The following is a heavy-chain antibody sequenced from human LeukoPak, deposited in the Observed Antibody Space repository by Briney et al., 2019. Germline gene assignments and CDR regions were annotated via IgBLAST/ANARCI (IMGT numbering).Heavy chain of an antibody. D-gene: IGHD7-27*01. CDR2: INPNSGGT. CDR1: GYTFTGYY. CDR3: ASNWGSAPYYFDY. J-gene: IGHJ4*02. V-gene: IGHV1-2*02. Sequence: ASVKVSCKASGYTFTGYYMHWVRQAPGQGLEWMGWINPNSGGTNYAQKFQGRVTMTRDTSISTAYMELSRLRSEDTAVYYCASNWGSAPYYFDYWGQVTLVTVSS.